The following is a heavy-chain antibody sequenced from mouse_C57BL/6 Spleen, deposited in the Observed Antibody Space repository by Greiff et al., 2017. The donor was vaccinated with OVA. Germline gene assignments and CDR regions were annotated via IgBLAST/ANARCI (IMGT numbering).Heavy chain of an antibody. J-gene: IGHJ3*01. CDR2: ISSGGSYT. D-gene: IGHD1-1*01. Sequence: EVQGVESGGDLVKPGGSLKLSCAASGFTFSSSGMSWVRQTPDKRLEWVATISSGGSYTYYPDSVKGRFTISRDNAKNTLYLQMRSLKSEDTAMDYCARQRDYGSSYGFAYWGQGTLVTVSA. CDR3: ARQRDYGSSYGFAY. CDR1: GFTFSSSG. V-gene: IGHV5-6*01.